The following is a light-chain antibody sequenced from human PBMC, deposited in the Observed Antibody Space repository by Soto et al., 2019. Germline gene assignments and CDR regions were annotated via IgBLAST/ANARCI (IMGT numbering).Light chain of an antibody. CDR1: QDISSW. J-gene: IGKJ4*01. Sequence: DIQMTQSPSSVSASVGDRVTVTCRASQDISSWLTWYQQRPGKAPNLLMCAASNLQSGVPSRFSASGSGTDFSLTINSLQPEDFATYYCQQTKSFPLTFGGGTKVEIK. V-gene: IGKV1-12*01. CDR3: QQTKSFPLT. CDR2: AAS.